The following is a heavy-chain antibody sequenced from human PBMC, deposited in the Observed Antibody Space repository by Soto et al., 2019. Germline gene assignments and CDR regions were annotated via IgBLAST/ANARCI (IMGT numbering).Heavy chain of an antibody. CDR3: ARLACRGGSCYPTSYFDF. D-gene: IGHD2-15*01. J-gene: IGHJ4*02. CDR2: IYPGDSDT. CDR1: GYKFTSHW. Sequence: PGESLKISCKPSGYKFTSHWIGWVRQMPGRGLEWMGIIYPGDSDTRYSPSFQGQVTISADKSISTAYLLWGSLKASDTAMYYCARLACRGGSCYPTSYFDFWGQGTLVTVSS. V-gene: IGHV5-51*01.